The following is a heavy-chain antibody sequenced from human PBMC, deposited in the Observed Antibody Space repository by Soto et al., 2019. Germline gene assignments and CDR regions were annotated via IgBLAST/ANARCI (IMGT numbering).Heavy chain of an antibody. D-gene: IGHD4-17*01. CDR1: GGSISSSSYY. V-gene: IGHV4-39*01. CDR2: IYYSGST. Sequence: SETLSLTCTVSGGSISSSSYYWGWIRQPPGKGLEWIGSIYYSGSTYYNPSLKSRVTISVDTSKNQFSLKLSSVTAADTAVYYCARHLSTTVTSEYYFDDWGQGTLGTVSS. J-gene: IGHJ4*02. CDR3: ARHLSTTVTSEYYFDD.